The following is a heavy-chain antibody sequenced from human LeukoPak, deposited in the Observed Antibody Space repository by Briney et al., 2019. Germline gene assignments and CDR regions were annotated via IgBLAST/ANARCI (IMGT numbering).Heavy chain of an antibody. CDR1: GGSISSCY. V-gene: IGHV4-59*01. J-gene: IGHJ5*02. Sequence: PSETLSLTCTLSGGSISSCYWGWIRQPPGKGLEWIGYIYYSGSTNYNPSLKSRVTISVDTSKNQFSLKLSSVTAADTAVCYCAGGSHRLDPWGQGTLVTVSS. CDR3: AGGSHRLDP. CDR2: IYYSGST. D-gene: IGHD3-16*01.